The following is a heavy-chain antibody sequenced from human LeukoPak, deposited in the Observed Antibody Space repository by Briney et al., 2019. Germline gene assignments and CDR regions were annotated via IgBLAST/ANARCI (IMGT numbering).Heavy chain of an antibody. CDR3: ARERGRPLLVTAMVAWFDP. CDR2: IYYSGST. Sequence: SETLSLTCTVSGGSISSGDYYWSWIRQPPGKGLEWIGYIYYSGSTYYNPSLKSRVTISVDTSKNQFSLKLSSVTAADTAVYYCARERGRPLLVTAMVAWFDPWGQGTLVTVSS. V-gene: IGHV4-30-4*01. J-gene: IGHJ5*02. CDR1: GGSISSGDYY. D-gene: IGHD2-21*02.